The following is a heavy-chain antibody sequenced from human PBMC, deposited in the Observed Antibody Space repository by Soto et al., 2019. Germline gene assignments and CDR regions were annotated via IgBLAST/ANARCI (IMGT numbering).Heavy chain of an antibody. CDR2: IIPIFGTA. Sequence: WASVKVSCKASGGTFSSYAISWVRQAPGQGLEWMGGIIPIFGTANYAQKFQGRVTITADESTSTAYMELSSLRSEDTAVYYCARGSSGIAVAGVFDYWGQGTLVTVSS. D-gene: IGHD6-19*01. CDR1: GGTFSSYA. CDR3: ARGSSGIAVAGVFDY. V-gene: IGHV1-69*13. J-gene: IGHJ4*02.